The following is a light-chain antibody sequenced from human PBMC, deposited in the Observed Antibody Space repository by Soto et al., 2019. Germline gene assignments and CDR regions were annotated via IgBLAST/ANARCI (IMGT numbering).Light chain of an antibody. J-gene: IGKJ1*01. CDR2: DAS. CDR3: QQYNSYSGT. CDR1: QSISSW. V-gene: IGKV1-5*01. Sequence: IQMTQSRSTLSASVGDRVTITCRASQSISSWLAWYQQKPGKAPKLLIYDASSLESGVPSRFSGSGSGTEFTLTISSLQPDDFATYYCQQYNSYSGTFGQGTKVEIK.